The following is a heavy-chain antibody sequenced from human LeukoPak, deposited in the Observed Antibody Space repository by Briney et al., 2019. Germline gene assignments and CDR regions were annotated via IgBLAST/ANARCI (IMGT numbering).Heavy chain of an antibody. CDR3: ARGSSTHWRRGFFDY. CDR2: INHSGST. V-gene: IGHV4-34*01. Sequence: SETLPLTCAVYGGSFSGYYWSWIRQPPGKGLEWIGEINHSGSTNYNPSLKSRVTISVDTSKNQFSLKLSSVTAADTAVYYCARGSSTHWRRGFFDYWGQGTLVTVSS. D-gene: IGHD6-13*01. CDR1: GGSFSGYY. J-gene: IGHJ4*02.